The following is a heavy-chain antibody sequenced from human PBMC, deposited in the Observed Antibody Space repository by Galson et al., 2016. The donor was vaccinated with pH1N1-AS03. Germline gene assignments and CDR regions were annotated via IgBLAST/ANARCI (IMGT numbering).Heavy chain of an antibody. CDR3: DHHQGYPVLSYAFHA. Sequence: SVKVSCKASGGTFNSNAISWVRQAPGHGLEWMGGIIPMFGTTHYALKFQGRVTITADEFATTAYMELSSLRSKDTAVYYCDHHQGYPVLSYAFHAWGLGTLVTVSS. J-gene: IGHJ3*01. D-gene: IGHD3-16*02. CDR1: GGTFNSNA. CDR2: IIPMFGTT. V-gene: IGHV1-69*13.